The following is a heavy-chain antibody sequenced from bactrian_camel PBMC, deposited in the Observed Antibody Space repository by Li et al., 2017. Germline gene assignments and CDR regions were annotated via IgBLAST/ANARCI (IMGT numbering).Heavy chain of an antibody. Sequence: HVQLVESGGESVQAGGSLRLSCVASGATQDIGCMGWFRQAPGKERDWVATDNGVGTTYYGDSVKGRFTISQDSARNTVYLQMNNLQPEDTATYYCAEGRGSRGEHCYSLNYWGQGTQVTVS. J-gene: IGHJ4*01. CDR2: DNGVGTT. V-gene: IGHV3S53*01. CDR3: AEGRGSRGEHCYSLNY. D-gene: IGHD6*01. CDR1: GATQDIGC.